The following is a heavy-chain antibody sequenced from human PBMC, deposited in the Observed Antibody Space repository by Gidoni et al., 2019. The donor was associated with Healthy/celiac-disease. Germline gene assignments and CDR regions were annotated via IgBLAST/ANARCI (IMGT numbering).Heavy chain of an antibody. Sequence: QVQLVQSGAEVKKPGSSVKVSCKAAGGTFSSYAISRVRQAPGHGLEWMGGIIPIFGTANYAQKFQGRVTITADESTSTAYMELSSLRSEDTAVYYCARTFLSSSGGSYIDYWGQGTLVTVSS. CDR2: IIPIFGTA. CDR1: GGTFSSYA. CDR3: ARTFLSSSGGSYIDY. J-gene: IGHJ4*02. V-gene: IGHV1-69*01. D-gene: IGHD2-15*01.